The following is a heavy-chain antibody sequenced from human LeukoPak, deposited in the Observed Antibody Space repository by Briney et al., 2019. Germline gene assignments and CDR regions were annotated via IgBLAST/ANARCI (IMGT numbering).Heavy chain of an antibody. CDR3: ASCTGGSCYSAY. CDR1: GFTFSSYW. V-gene: IGHV3-74*01. Sequence: GGSLRLSCAASGFTFSSYWMNWVRQAPGKGLVWVSRIASDGSSTTYADSVKGRFSISRDNAKNTLYLQMNSLRVEDTAVYYCASCTGGSCYSAYWGQGTLVTVSS. D-gene: IGHD2-15*01. CDR2: IASDGSST. J-gene: IGHJ4*02.